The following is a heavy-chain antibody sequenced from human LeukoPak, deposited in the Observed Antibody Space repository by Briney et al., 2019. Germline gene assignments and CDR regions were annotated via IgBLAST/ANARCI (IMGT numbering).Heavy chain of an antibody. CDR2: IWYDGSNE. CDR1: GFTFSSYG. D-gene: IGHD3-9*01. J-gene: IGHJ4*02. CDR3: ARDKYFDPIFDY. V-gene: IGHV3-33*01. Sequence: GGSLRLSCAASGFTFSSYGMHWVRQAPGKGLEWVAVIWYDGSNEYYADSVKGRFTISRDNSKNTLYLQMNSLRAEDTAVYYCARDKYFDPIFDYWGQGTLVTVSS.